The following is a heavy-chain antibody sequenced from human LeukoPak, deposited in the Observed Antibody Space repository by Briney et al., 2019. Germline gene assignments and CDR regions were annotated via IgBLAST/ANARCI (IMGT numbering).Heavy chain of an antibody. Sequence: SVTVSCKASRGTFSSYAISWLRQAPGQGLEWMGGIIPIFGTANSAQKFQGRVTITTDESTSTAYMELSSLRSEDTAVYYCAVEIVVVVAAISVDFDYWGQGTLVTVSS. CDR1: RGTFSSYA. CDR3: AVEIVVVVAAISVDFDY. V-gene: IGHV1-69*05. J-gene: IGHJ4*02. CDR2: IIPIFGTA. D-gene: IGHD2-15*01.